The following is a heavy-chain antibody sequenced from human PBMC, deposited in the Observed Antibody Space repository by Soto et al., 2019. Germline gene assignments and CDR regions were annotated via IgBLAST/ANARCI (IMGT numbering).Heavy chain of an antibody. CDR3: ARVGPWVPYYYDSSPYTFENWFDP. D-gene: IGHD3-22*01. Sequence: SETLSLTCAVSGYSISSGYYWGCLRQPPGKGLEGIGSIYHGGSTYYNPSLNSRVTLSIDMTNNNVSLILNSVTAADTAVYYCARVGPWVPYYYDSSPYTFENWFDPWGQGTLVTVSS. CDR2: IYHGGST. CDR1: GYSISSGYY. V-gene: IGHV4-38-2*01. J-gene: IGHJ5*02.